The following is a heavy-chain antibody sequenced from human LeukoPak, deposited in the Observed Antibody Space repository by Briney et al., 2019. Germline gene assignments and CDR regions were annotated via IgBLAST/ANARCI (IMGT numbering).Heavy chain of an antibody. D-gene: IGHD4-11*01. CDR2: IYYSGST. CDR3: ARDHTVRPGSYYYYYMDV. Sequence: SETLSLTCTVSGGSISSYYWSWIRQPPGKGLEWIGYIYYSGSTNYNPSLKSRVTISVDTSKNQFSLKLSSVTAADTAVYYCARDHTVRPGSYYYYYMDVWGKGTTVTVSS. V-gene: IGHV4-59*12. J-gene: IGHJ6*03. CDR1: GGSISSYY.